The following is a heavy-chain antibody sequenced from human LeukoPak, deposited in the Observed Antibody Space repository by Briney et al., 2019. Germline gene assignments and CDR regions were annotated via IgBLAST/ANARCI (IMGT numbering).Heavy chain of an antibody. CDR3: ARDRNYYDSSFDY. J-gene: IGHJ4*02. D-gene: IGHD3-22*01. CDR2: IIPIFGTA. V-gene: IGHV1-69*05. Sequence: ASVKVSCKASGGTFSSYAISWVRQAPGQGLEWMGRIIPIFGTANYAQKFQGRVTITTDESTSTAYMELSSLRSEDTAVYYCARDRNYYDSSFDYWGQGTLVTVSS. CDR1: GGTFSSYA.